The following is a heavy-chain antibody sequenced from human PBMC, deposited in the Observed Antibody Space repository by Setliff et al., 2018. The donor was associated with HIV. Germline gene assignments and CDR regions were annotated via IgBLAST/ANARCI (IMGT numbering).Heavy chain of an antibody. Sequence: KVSCKASGYTFTSNDINWVRQGTGQGLEWMGWMNPNSGNTGYAQRFQGRVTMTEDTSIDTAYMELTRPRSEDTAVYYCAIDGAGGWLRPMPDYWGQGTLVTVSS. CDR2: MNPNSGNT. CDR1: GYTFTSND. V-gene: IGHV1-8*01. J-gene: IGHJ4*02. CDR3: AIDGAGGWLRPMPDY. D-gene: IGHD5-12*01.